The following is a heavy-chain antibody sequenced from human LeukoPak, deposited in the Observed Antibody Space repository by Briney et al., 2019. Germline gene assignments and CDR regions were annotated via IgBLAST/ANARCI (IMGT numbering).Heavy chain of an antibody. V-gene: IGHV3-48*04. Sequence: PGGSLRLSCAVSGFTFSSYSMNWVRQAPGKGLEWVSYISSSSTIHYADSVKGRFTTSRDNAKNSLYLQMNSLRAEDTAVYYCARGFDSRFFDKWGQGTLVTVSS. CDR3: ARGFDSRFFDK. CDR2: ISSSSTI. CDR1: GFTFSSYS. J-gene: IGHJ4*02. D-gene: IGHD3-22*01.